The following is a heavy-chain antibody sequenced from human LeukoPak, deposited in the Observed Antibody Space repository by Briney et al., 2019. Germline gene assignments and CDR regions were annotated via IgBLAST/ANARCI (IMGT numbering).Heavy chain of an antibody. CDR2: IYYSGST. CDR3: ARHGSTDYFDY. Sequence: PSETLSLTCAVSGGSISSSTSYWGWIRQPPGKGLEWIGRIYYSGSTFYNPSLKSRVTISVDTSKNQFSLTLSSVTAADTAVYYCARHGSTDYFDYWGQGTLVAVSS. J-gene: IGHJ4*02. V-gene: IGHV4-39*01. CDR1: GGSISSSTSY. D-gene: IGHD2-2*03.